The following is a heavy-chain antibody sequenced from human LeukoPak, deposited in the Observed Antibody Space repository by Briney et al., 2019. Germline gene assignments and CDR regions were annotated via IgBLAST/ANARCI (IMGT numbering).Heavy chain of an antibody. J-gene: IGHJ4*02. D-gene: IGHD3-3*01. Sequence: SGHTRVNPTQTLTLTCTFFGFSLSTSGMYVSWIRRPPGQALEWLARINCDDDKYYSTSLKTRLTISKDTSKIQMVLTMTNMDPVDTATYYCSRILRTRKDTIFDYWGQGTLVTVSS. V-gene: IGHV2-70*11. CDR2: INCDDDK. CDR3: SRILRTRKDTIFDY. CDR1: GFSLSTSGMY.